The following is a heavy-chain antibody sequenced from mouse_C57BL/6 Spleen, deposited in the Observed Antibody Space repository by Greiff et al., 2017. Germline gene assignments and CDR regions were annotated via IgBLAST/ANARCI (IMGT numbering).Heavy chain of an antibody. J-gene: IGHJ2*01. V-gene: IGHV1-18*01. CDR1: GYTFTDYN. D-gene: IGHD1-1*01. Sequence: EVQLQQSGPELVKPGASVKIPCKASGYTFTDYNMDWVKQSHGKSLEWIGDINPNNGGTIYNQKFKGKATLTVDKSSSTAYMELRSLTSEDTAVYYCARALIYYYGNSPYYFDYWGQGTTLTVSS. CDR3: ARALIYYYGNSPYYFDY. CDR2: INPNNGGT.